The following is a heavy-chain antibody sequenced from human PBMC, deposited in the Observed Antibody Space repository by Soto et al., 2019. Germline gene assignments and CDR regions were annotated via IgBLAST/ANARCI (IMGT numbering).Heavy chain of an antibody. V-gene: IGHV5-51*01. Sequence: GESLKISCKGSGHIFSNYWIGWVRQMPGKGLEWMGIIYPGDSDTRYSPSFQGQVTITVDKSINTAYLQWGRLKASDTAIYYCARQRLWGTSGYYYFENWGQGTLVTVSS. J-gene: IGHJ4*02. D-gene: IGHD3-22*01. CDR2: IYPGDSDT. CDR3: ARQRLWGTSGYYYFEN. CDR1: GHIFSNYW.